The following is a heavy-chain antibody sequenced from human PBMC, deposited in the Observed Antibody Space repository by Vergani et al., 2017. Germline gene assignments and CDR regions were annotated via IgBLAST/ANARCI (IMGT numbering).Heavy chain of an antibody. CDR2: SSWNVGHI. CDR3: AKDIRMSVAAFDI. J-gene: IGHJ3*02. Sequence: DVQLVESGGGLVRPGKSLELSCEASGFTFADYTMHWVRQAPGKGLEWVAGSSWNVGHIGYADSVKGRFTISRDNSKNTLYLQMNSLRAEDTAVYYCAKDIRMSVAAFDIWGQGTMVTVSS. D-gene: IGHD2-15*01. V-gene: IGHV3-9*01. CDR1: GFTFADYT.